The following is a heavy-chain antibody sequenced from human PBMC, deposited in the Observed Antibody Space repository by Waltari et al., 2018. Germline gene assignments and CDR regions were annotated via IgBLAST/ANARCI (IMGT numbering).Heavy chain of an antibody. CDR1: GESFSIFA. CDR3: ANAYRGYDGRALHFDY. V-gene: IGHV1-69*01. D-gene: IGHD5-12*01. Sequence: QVQLVQSGAEVRKPGSSVKVSCKASGESFSIFAVNWVRHAPGHGLEWMGGCIPCSGTTTYAQKFQRSVTITADEATNTVYMELSSLGSEDTAVYYCANAYRGYDGRALHFDYWGQGTLVTVSS. J-gene: IGHJ4*02. CDR2: CIPCSGTT.